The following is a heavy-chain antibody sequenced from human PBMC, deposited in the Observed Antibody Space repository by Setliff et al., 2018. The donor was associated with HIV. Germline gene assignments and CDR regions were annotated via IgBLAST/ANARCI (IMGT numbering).Heavy chain of an antibody. CDR2: FDPQDSET. V-gene: IGHV1-24*01. Sequence: ASVKVSCKVFGFTLSEVSIHWVRQAPGKGLEWMGYFDPQDSETVYAQKFQGRVTMTEDTSIDTAYMELTRLRSEDTAVYYCAIDGAGGWLRPMPDYWGQGTLVTVSS. CDR3: AIDGAGGWLRPMPDY. J-gene: IGHJ4*02. CDR1: GFTLSEVS. D-gene: IGHD5-12*01.